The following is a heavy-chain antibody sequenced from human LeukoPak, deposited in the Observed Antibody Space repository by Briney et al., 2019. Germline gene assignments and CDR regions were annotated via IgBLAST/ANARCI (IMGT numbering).Heavy chain of an antibody. D-gene: IGHD3-3*01. CDR3: ARIQPRVVLNDDGFDI. J-gene: IGHJ3*02. Sequence: ASVKVSCKATGGTFSSYAVSWVRQAPGQGLEWMGGIIPMFGTAHYAQKFQGRVTITADKFTSTAYMELSSLRFEDTAVYYCARIQPRVVLNDDGFDIWGQGTMVTVSS. V-gene: IGHV1-69*06. CDR2: IIPMFGTA. CDR1: GGTFSSYA.